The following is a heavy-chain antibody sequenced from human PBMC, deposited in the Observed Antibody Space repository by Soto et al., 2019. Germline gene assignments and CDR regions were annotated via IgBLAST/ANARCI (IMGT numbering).Heavy chain of an antibody. CDR3: ARGTPTGVGDAFDI. Sequence: PGGSLRLSCAASGFTFSSYAMHWVRQAPGKGLEWVAVISYDGSNKYYADSVKGRFTISRDNSKNTLYLQMNSLRAEDTAVYYCARGTPTGVGDAFDIWGQGTMVTVSS. CDR2: ISYDGSNK. J-gene: IGHJ3*02. D-gene: IGHD2-15*01. CDR1: GFTFSSYA. V-gene: IGHV3-30-3*01.